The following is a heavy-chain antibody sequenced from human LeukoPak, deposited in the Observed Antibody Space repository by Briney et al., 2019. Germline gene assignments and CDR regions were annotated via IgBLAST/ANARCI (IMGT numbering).Heavy chain of an antibody. J-gene: IGHJ6*03. CDR1: GGSISTSY. CDR3: ARDIGGSGYDYYHYHMDA. D-gene: IGHD3-3*01. V-gene: IGHV4-59*01. Sequence: SETLSLTCTVSGGSISTSYWTWIRQSPGKGLEWIGYIYYSGSTNYNPSLKGRVTMSVDTSKNQFSLKLSSVTAADTAVYYCARDIGGSGYDYYHYHMDAWGKGTTVTVSS. CDR2: IYYSGST.